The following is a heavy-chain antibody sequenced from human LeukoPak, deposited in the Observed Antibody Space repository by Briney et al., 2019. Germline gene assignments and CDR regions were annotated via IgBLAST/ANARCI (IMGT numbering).Heavy chain of an antibody. CDR3: ARVRIRYYDSSGYYFGFDY. CDR2: IYYSGST. D-gene: IGHD3-22*01. Sequence: SETLSLTCTVSGGSISSGGYYWSWIRQHPGKGLEWIGYIYYSGSTYYNPSLKSRVTILVDTSKNQFSLKLSSVTAADTAVYYCARVRIRYYDSSGYYFGFDYWGQGTLVTVSS. V-gene: IGHV4-31*03. J-gene: IGHJ4*02. CDR1: GGSISSGGYY.